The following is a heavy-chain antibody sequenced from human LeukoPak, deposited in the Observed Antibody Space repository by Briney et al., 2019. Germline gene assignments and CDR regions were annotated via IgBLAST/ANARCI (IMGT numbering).Heavy chain of an antibody. CDR3: TRSAHHIVVVPAAMLH. CDR2: INHSGST. D-gene: IGHD2-2*01. V-gene: IGHV4-34*01. CDR1: GGSFSGYY. Sequence: SATLSLTCAVYGGSFSGYYWSWIRQPPGKGLEWIGEINHSGSTNYNPSLKSRVTISVDTSKNQFSLKLSSVTAADTALYYCTRSAHHIVVVPAAMLHWGQGTLVTVSS. J-gene: IGHJ4*02.